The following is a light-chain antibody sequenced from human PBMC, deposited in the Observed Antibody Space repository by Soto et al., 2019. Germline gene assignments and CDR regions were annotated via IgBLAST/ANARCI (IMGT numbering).Light chain of an antibody. CDR3: LQDYTYPWT. CDR2: SAS. V-gene: IGKV1-6*01. J-gene: IGKJ1*01. CDR1: QGIKND. Sequence: AIQMTQSPSSLSASVGDRVTITCRASQGIKNDLGWYQQKPGKAPKLLIYSASSLQSGVPSRFSGSGSGTDFTLTISSLQPEDFATYYCLQDYTYPWTFGQGTKVEVK.